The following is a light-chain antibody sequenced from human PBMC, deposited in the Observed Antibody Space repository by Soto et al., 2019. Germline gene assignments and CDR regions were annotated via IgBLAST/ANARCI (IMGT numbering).Light chain of an antibody. J-gene: IGLJ1*01. CDR3: CSYAGSSYV. V-gene: IGLV2-23*01. Sequence: TQPASLSGFPGQSITISCTGTSSDVGSYNLVSWYQQHPGKAPKLMIYEGSKRPSGVSNRFSGSKSGNTASLTISGLQAEDEADYYCCSYAGSSYVFGTGTKVTVL. CDR2: EGS. CDR1: SSDVGSYNL.